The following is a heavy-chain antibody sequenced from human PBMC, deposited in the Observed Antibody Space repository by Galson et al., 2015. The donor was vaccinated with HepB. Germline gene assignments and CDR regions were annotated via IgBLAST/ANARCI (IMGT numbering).Heavy chain of an antibody. CDR2: TYYRSKWYN. D-gene: IGHD3-22*01. CDR1: GDSVSSNSAA. CDR3: ARDASAYYDSSGYYYGDFDY. V-gene: IGHV6-1*01. Sequence: CAISGDSVSSNSAAWNWIRQSPSRGLEWLGRTYYRSKWYNDYAVSVKSRITINPDTSKNQFSLQLNSVTPEDTAVYHCARDASAYYDSSGYYYGDFDYWGQGTLVTVSS. J-gene: IGHJ4*02.